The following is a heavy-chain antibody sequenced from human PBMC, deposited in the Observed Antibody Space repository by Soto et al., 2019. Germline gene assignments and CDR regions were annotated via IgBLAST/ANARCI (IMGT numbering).Heavy chain of an antibody. D-gene: IGHD2-15*01. V-gene: IGHV3-23*01. CDR1: GFTFSSYA. J-gene: IGHJ4*02. CDR2: ISGSGDST. CDR3: PKETLGYCSSGSCRIDY. Sequence: EVQLLESGGGLVQPGGSLRLSCAASGFTFSSYAMSWVRQAPGKGLEWVSTISGSGDSTYYADSVRGRFTISRDNSKNTLYLQMNSLRAEDTSVYYCPKETLGYCSSGSCRIDYWGQGTLVTVSS.